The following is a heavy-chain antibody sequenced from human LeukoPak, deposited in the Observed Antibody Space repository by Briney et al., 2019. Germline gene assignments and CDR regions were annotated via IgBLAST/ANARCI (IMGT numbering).Heavy chain of an antibody. CDR3: AKEEYSGSLLTLDY. J-gene: IGHJ4*02. Sequence: GGSLRLSCSASGFTFSNYAMSWVRQTPAKGLEWVSAISSSAVSTYYADSVKGRFTISRDNSKNTLYLQVNSLRAEDTAVYYCAKEEYSGSLLTLDYWGQGTLVTVSS. V-gene: IGHV3-23*01. D-gene: IGHD1-26*01. CDR1: GFTFSNYA. CDR2: ISSSAVST.